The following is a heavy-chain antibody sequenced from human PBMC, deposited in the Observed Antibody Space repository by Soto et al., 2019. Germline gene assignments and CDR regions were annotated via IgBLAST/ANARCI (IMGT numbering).Heavy chain of an antibody. CDR3: ARHNYGSGSTYFDD. J-gene: IGHJ4*02. V-gene: IGHV4-39*01. D-gene: IGHD3-10*01. CDR1: GGSISSDSYY. Sequence: SETLSLTCTVSGGSISSDSYYWGWIRQSPEKGLEWIASISYSGSTYYSPTLKSLLIISVDTSKSQFSLKLSSVTAADTAVYYCARHNYGSGSTYFDDWGQGTLVTVSS. CDR2: ISYSGST.